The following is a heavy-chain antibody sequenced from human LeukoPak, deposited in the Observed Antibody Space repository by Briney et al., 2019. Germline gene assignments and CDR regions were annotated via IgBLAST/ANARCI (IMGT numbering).Heavy chain of an antibody. V-gene: IGHV3-71*01. Sequence: GGSLRLSCAASGFTVSSNYMSWVRQAPGKGLEWVGFVRTKTHGGAPETAASVKGRFNVSRDDSEGIAYLQMTSLRTEDTAMYYCARVNFRDYRGYTWFEPWGQGTLVTVSS. CDR3: ARVNFRDYRGYTWFEP. CDR2: VRTKTHGGAP. CDR1: GFTVSSNY. J-gene: IGHJ5*02. D-gene: IGHD3-10*01.